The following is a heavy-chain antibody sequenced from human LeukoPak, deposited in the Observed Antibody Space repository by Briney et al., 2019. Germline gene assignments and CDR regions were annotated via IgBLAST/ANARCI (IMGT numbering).Heavy chain of an antibody. CDR3: ARRGHGYGSPFDY. D-gene: IGHD5-18*01. J-gene: IGHJ4*02. V-gene: IGHV3-66*04. Sequence: GGSLRLSCAASGFTVSSNYMNWVRQAPGKGLEWVSMIYPNGNTFYTDSVKGRFTISRDNSKNTLNLQMSSLRAEDTTVYYCARRGHGYGSPFDYWGQGTLVTVSS. CDR2: IYPNGNT. CDR1: GFTVSSNY.